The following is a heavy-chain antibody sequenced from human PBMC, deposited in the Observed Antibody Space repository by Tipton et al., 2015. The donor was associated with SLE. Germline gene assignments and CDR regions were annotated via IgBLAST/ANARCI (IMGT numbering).Heavy chain of an antibody. CDR3: AKAPGIGSAVSYNWFDP. J-gene: IGHJ5*02. V-gene: IGHV4-39*07. Sequence: TLSLTCTVSGGSISNRSYFWSWIRQPPGKGLEWIGSVYYSGSTYYNPSLKSRVTISIDTSKNQFSLKMSSVTAADSAVYYCAKAPGIGSAVSYNWFDPWGQGTLVTV. D-gene: IGHD6-13*01. CDR2: VYYSGST. CDR1: GGSISNRSYF.